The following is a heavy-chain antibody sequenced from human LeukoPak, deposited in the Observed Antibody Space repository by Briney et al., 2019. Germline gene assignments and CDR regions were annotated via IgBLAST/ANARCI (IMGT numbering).Heavy chain of an antibody. J-gene: IGHJ3*02. Sequence: GGSLRLSCAASGLTFSSSEMNWVRQAPGKGLEWVSYIDTTGTTIYYADSVKGRFTFTRDNSKKSVYLQMNSLRDEDTAVYYCAKASLTGYYVGADAFDIWGQGTKITVSS. CDR3: AKASLTGYYVGADAFDI. CDR1: GLTFSSSE. CDR2: IDTTGTTI. D-gene: IGHD3-9*01. V-gene: IGHV3-48*03.